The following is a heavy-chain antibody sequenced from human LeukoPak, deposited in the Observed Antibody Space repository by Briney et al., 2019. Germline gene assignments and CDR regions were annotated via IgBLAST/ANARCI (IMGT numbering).Heavy chain of an antibody. V-gene: IGHV3-23*01. D-gene: IGHD3-9*01. CDR3: AKDSSRLGSLTSFDY. J-gene: IGHJ4*02. CDR1: GFTFSSYW. CDR2: ISGSGGST. Sequence: PGGSLRLSCAASGFTFSSYWMSWVRQAPGKGLEWVSAISGSGGSTYYADSVKGRFTISRDNSKNTLYLQMNSLRAEDTAVYYCAKDSSRLGSLTSFDYWGQGTLVTVSS.